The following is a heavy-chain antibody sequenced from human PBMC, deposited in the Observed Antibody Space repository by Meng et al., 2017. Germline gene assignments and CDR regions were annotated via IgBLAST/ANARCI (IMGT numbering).Heavy chain of an antibody. V-gene: IGHV4-34*01. J-gene: IGHJ5*02. CDR2: ISHTGTT. D-gene: IGHD4-23*01. CDR1: GGSFSNYY. Sequence: QVQLKQWGAGLLKPWEALSLTCGVYGGSFSNYYCTWIRQPPGKGLEWIGEISHTGTTKYNPSLKNRVTISLDTSNNQFSLNLNSVTAADTALYYCARYGTCGANSFYCFDPWGQGTLVTVSS. CDR3: ARYGTCGANSFYCFDP.